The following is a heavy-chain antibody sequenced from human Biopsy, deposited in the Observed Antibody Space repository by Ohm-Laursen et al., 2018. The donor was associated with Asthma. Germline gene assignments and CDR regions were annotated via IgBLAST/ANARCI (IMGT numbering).Heavy chain of an antibody. Sequence: TLSLTCDVYPGSFSGFFWTWIRQSPGKGLEWIGETNERGVTNNNPSLKSRVIISIDTYWNRASLKLTSVTAADTAVYYCARGPELGVWGQGTTVTVSS. J-gene: IGHJ6*02. CDR2: TNERGVT. V-gene: IGHV4-34*01. CDR1: PGSFSGFF. CDR3: ARGPELGV.